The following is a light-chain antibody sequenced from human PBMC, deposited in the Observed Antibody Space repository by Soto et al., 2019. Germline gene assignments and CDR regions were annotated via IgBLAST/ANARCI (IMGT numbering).Light chain of an antibody. Sequence: DIQMTQSPSTLSASVGDRVTITCRASQPISVWLAWYQQKPGKAPKLLIHKASTLESGVPSRFSGSGAGKEFTLTISSLQPDDFATYYCQQYNDYSCRTFGQGTKVEIK. CDR1: QPISVW. CDR3: QQYNDYSCRT. V-gene: IGKV1-5*03. J-gene: IGKJ1*01. CDR2: KAS.